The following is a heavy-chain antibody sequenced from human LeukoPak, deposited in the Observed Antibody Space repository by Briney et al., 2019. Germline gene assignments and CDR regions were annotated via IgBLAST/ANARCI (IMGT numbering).Heavy chain of an antibody. Sequence: GGSPRLSCAASRFRFTKAWMTWVRQAPGKGLEWVGRIKSKSDGGTTDYAAPGKDRFTISRYESINRVYLEMNGVKSGDTVVYYCTTSSDHVYDFWGQGTLVTVSS. D-gene: IGHD5/OR15-5a*01. CDR3: TTSSDHVYDF. V-gene: IGHV3-15*01. CDR1: RFRFTKAW. CDR2: IKSKSDGGTT. J-gene: IGHJ4*02.